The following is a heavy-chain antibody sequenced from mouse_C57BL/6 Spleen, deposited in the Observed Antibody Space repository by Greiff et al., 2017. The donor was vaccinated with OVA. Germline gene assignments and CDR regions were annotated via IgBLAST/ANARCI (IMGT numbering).Heavy chain of an antibody. CDR2: IWSGGST. CDR3: AGDSNYDAMDY. V-gene: IGHV2-5*01. J-gene: IGHJ4*01. CDR1: GFSFTSYG. D-gene: IGHD2-5*01. Sequence: QVQLKESGPGLVQPSQSLSLTCTVSGFSFTSYGVHWVRQSPGQGLEWLGVIWSGGSTDYNAAFMSRLSITKDNTKSQVFVKMNSLQADDTAIYDCAGDSNYDAMDYWGQGTSVTVSS.